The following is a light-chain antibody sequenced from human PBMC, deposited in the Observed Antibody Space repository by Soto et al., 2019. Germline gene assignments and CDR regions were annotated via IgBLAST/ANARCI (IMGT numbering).Light chain of an antibody. CDR3: ASYASSNTVL. V-gene: IGLV2-14*03. CDR1: SSDIGGYNY. J-gene: IGLJ2*01. CDR2: DVS. Sequence: QSVLTQPASVSGSPGQSITISCTGTSSDIGGYNYVSWYQQHPGKAPKLMIYDVSDRPSGVSNRFSGSKSSNTASLTISGLQAEDEADYYCASYASSNTVLFGGGTQVTVL.